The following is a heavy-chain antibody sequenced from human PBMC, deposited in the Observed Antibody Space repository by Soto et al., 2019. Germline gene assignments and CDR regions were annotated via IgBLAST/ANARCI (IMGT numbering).Heavy chain of an antibody. J-gene: IGHJ5*02. D-gene: IGHD2-15*01. V-gene: IGHV4-31*03. CDR1: GGSISSGGYY. CDR3: ARVGYCSGGSCHKRRLRFDP. CDR2: IYYSGST. Sequence: SETLSLTCTVSGGSISSGGYYWSWIRQHPGKGLEWIGYIYYSGSTYYNPSLKSRVTISVDTSKNQFSLKLSSVTAADTAVYYCARVGYCSGGSCHKRRLRFDPWGQGTLVTVSS.